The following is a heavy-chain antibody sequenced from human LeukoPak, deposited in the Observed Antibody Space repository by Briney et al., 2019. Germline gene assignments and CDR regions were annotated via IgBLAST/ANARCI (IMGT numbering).Heavy chain of an antibody. Sequence: GGSLRLSCAASGFTFSSYSMNWVRQAPGGGLEWVSAISGDGGATYYADAVKGRFAISRDNSKSTLYLQMNSLRAEDTAMYYCVKDFGRNLGGPGYWGRGTLVTVSS. V-gene: IGHV3-23*01. J-gene: IGHJ4*02. D-gene: IGHD3-10*01. CDR1: GFTFSSYS. CDR2: ISGDGGAT. CDR3: VKDFGRNLGGPGY.